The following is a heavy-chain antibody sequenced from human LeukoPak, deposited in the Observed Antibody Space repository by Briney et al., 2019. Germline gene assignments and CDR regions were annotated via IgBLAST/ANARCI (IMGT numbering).Heavy chain of an antibody. D-gene: IGHD1-7*01. V-gene: IGHV3-23*01. Sequence: PGGSLRLSCAASGFTFSSYAMSWVRQAPGRGLEWVSAISGSGGSTYYADSVKGRFTISRDNSKNTLYLQMNSLRAEDTAVYYCARDRAYNWNYLDYWGQGTLVTVSS. CDR3: ARDRAYNWNYLDY. CDR2: ISGSGGST. CDR1: GFTFSSYA. J-gene: IGHJ4*02.